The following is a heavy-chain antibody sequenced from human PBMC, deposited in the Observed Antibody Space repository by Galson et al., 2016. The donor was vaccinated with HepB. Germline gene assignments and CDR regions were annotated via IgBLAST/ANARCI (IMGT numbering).Heavy chain of an antibody. D-gene: IGHD6-13*01. Sequence: TLSLTCAVYHKSVSDYSWTWIRQPPGKGLEWIGELDRRGTSNYNPSLKSRITFSVDTSKNQFSLKVTSVTAADTAVYYCAREGQQPGWFDAWGQGTLVTVSS. J-gene: IGHJ5*02. CDR1: HKSVSDYS. CDR3: AREGQQPGWFDA. CDR2: LDRRGTS. V-gene: IGHV4-34*09.